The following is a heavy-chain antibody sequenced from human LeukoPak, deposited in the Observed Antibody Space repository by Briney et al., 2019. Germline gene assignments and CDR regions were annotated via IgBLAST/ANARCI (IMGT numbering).Heavy chain of an antibody. J-gene: IGHJ4*02. D-gene: IGHD1-26*01. CDR1: GGSIGSYY. V-gene: IGHV4-59*01. CDR2: IYYSGST. Sequence: PSETLSLTWTVAGGSIGSYYCGWVRQPPGEGLEWVGYIYYSGSTNYNPSLKSRVTISVDTSKNQFSLKLSSVTAADTAVYYCARSAHSGSYSSFDYWGQGTLVTVSS. CDR3: ARSAHSGSYSSFDY.